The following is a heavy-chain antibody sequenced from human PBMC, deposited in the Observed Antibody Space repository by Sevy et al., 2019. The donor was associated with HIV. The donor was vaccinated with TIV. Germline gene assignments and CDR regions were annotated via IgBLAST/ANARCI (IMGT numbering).Heavy chain of an antibody. V-gene: IGHV3-7*01. J-gene: IGHJ4*02. CDR1: GFTFTDYW. CDR3: AREVGGFNWRPYYFDS. D-gene: IGHD3-3*01. Sequence: GGSLRLSCAASGFTFTDYWMSWVRQTPGKGLEWVATIKQDEREKYYVDSVKGRFAISRDNDKNSVSLQMNGLRVEDAALYYCAREVGGFNWRPYYFDSWGQGTLVTVSS. CDR2: IKQDEREK.